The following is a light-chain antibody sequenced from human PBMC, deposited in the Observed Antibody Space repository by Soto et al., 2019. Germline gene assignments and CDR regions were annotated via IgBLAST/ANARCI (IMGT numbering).Light chain of an antibody. CDR1: SSNIGTSS. CDR3: AAWVDSLNGHV. J-gene: IGLJ1*01. Sequence: QSVLTQPHSASGTPGQRVTISCSGSSSNIGTSSVHWFQQLPGTAPKLLISTTNQRPSGVPERFSGSKSGTSASLAISGLQSEDEADYYCAAWVDSLNGHVFGTGTKLTVL. V-gene: IGLV1-44*01. CDR2: TTN.